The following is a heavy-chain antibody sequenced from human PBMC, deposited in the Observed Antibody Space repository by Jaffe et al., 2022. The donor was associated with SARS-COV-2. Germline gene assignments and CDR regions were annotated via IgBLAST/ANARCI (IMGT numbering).Heavy chain of an antibody. CDR2: IYYSGST. Sequence: QLQLQESGPGLVKPSETLSLTCTVSGGSISSSSYYWGWIRQPPGKGLEWIGSIYYSGSTYYNPSLKSRVTISVDTSKNQFSLKLSSVTAADTAVYYCARHRIAVAGREEAHLFDYWGQGTLVTVSS. D-gene: IGHD6-19*01. V-gene: IGHV4-39*01. CDR3: ARHRIAVAGREEAHLFDY. CDR1: GGSISSSSYY. J-gene: IGHJ4*02.